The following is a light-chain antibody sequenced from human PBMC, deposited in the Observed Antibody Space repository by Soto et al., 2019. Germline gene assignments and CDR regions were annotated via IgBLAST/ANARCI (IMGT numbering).Light chain of an antibody. J-gene: IGLJ2*01. CDR2: EVS. CDR3: SSYAGSNIPV. CDR1: SSDVGGYNY. Sequence: QSVLTQPPSASGSPGQSVTISCTGTSSDVGGYNYVSWYQQHPGKAPKLMIYEVSKRPSGVPDRFSGSKSRNTASLTVSGLQAEDEADYYCSSYAGSNIPVFGGGTKLTVL. V-gene: IGLV2-8*01.